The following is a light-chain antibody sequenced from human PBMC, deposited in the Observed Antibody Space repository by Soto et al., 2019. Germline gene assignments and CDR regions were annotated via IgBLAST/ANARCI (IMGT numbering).Light chain of an antibody. Sequence: QAVVTQSSSASASLGSSVELTCTLSSGHSSYIIAWHQQQPGKAPRYLMKLEGSGSYNKGSGVPDRFSGSSSGADRYLTISNLQSEDEADYYCEAWDTNTRVFGGGTKLTVL. J-gene: IGLJ2*01. V-gene: IGLV4-60*03. CDR2: LEGSGSY. CDR1: SGHSSYI. CDR3: EAWDTNTRV.